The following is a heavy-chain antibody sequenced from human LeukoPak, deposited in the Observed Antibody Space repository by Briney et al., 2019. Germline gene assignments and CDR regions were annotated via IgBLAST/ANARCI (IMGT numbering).Heavy chain of an antibody. CDR3: ARDLRGYSYGPYYYYYYGMDV. V-gene: IGHV4-59*01. CDR1: GGSISSYY. D-gene: IGHD5-18*01. CDR2: GVYSGTT. Sequence: PSETLSLTCTVSGGSISSYYWGWIRQPPGKGLEWIGYGVYSGTTKYSPSLKSRVDISVDTSKNEVSLNLRSVTATDTAVYYCARDLRGYSYGPYYYYYYGMDVWGQGTTVTVSS. J-gene: IGHJ6*02.